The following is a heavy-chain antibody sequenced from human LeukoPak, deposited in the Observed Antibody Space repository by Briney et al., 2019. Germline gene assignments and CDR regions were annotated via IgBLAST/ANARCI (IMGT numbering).Heavy chain of an antibody. V-gene: IGHV3-30*03. D-gene: IGHD6-13*01. Sequence: GGSLRLSCAASGFTFSNYGMHWVRQAPGKGLEWVAVISYDGNNKYYADSLKGRFTISRDNAKNSLYLQMNSLRADDTAVYYCARGLAAAGTRGPYWGQGTLVTVSS. J-gene: IGHJ4*02. CDR1: GFTFSNYG. CDR2: ISYDGNNK. CDR3: ARGLAAAGTRGPY.